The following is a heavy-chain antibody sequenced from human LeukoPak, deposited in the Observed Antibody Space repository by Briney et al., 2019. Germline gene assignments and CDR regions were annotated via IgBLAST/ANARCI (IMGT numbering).Heavy chain of an antibody. J-gene: IGHJ4*02. CDR3: APYYYDSSGYYPFDY. V-gene: IGHV4-39*01. CDR2: IYYSGST. D-gene: IGHD3-22*01. Sequence: SETLSLTCTVSGGSIYSSPYSWGWIRQPPGKGLEWIGSIYYSGSTYYNPYLKSRVTISVDTSKNQFSLKLSSVTAADTAVYYCAPYYYDSSGYYPFDYWGQGTLVTVSS. CDR1: GGSIYSSPYS.